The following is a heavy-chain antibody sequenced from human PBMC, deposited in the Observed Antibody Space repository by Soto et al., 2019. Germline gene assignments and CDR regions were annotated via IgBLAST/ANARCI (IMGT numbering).Heavy chain of an antibody. CDR2: ISGSGGST. V-gene: IGHV3-23*01. J-gene: IGHJ2*01. CDR3: AKVWPRWKLYHWYFDL. D-gene: IGHD2-8*01. CDR1: GFTFTSYA. Sequence: EVQLLESGGGLVQPGGSLRLSCAASGFTFTSYAMSWVRQAPGKGLEWVSAISGSGGSTYYADSVKGRFTISRDNSKKTLYLKMKSLRTEDSYVYYCAKVWPRWKLYHWYFDLWGRGTLVTVSS.